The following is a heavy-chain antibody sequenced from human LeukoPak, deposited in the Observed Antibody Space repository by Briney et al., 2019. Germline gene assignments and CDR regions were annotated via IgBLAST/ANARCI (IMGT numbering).Heavy chain of an antibody. CDR3: ASVRKGYCSSTSCYAKGYYYYMDV. D-gene: IGHD2-2*01. J-gene: IGHJ6*03. V-gene: IGHV4-39*07. CDR2: IHYSGST. CDR1: GGSISSSSYY. Sequence: SETLSLTCTVSGGSISSSSYYWGWIRQPPGKGLEWIGSIHYSGSTNYNPSLKGRVTISVDTSKNQFSLKLSSVTAADTAVYYCASVRKGYCSSTSCYAKGYYYYMDVWGKGTTVTISS.